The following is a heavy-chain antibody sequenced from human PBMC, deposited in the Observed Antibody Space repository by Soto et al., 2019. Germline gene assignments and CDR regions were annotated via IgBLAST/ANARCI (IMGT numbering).Heavy chain of an antibody. CDR1: GGSISSYY. CDR3: ARRQSDSGWPDY. Sequence: SQTLSLTCTVSGGSISSYYWSWIRQPPGKGLEWIGYIYYSGSTNYNPSLKSRVTISVDTSKNQFSLKLSSVTAADTAVYYCARRQSDSGWPDYWGQGTLVTVSS. D-gene: IGHD6-19*01. CDR2: IYYSGST. V-gene: IGHV4-59*01. J-gene: IGHJ4*02.